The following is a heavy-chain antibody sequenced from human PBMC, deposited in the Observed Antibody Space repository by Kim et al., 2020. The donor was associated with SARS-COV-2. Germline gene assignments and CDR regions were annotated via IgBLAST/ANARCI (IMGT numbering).Heavy chain of an antibody. V-gene: IGHV3-74*01. Sequence: GGSLRLSCAASGFTFSSYWMHWVRQAPGKGLVWVSRINSDGFSISYADSVKGRFTISRDNAKRTVYLQMNSLQVEDTAVYYCARAVAVAGTDSWGQGTLV. J-gene: IGHJ5*02. D-gene: IGHD6-19*01. CDR3: ARAVAVAGTDS. CDR2: INSDGFSI. CDR1: GFTFSSYW.